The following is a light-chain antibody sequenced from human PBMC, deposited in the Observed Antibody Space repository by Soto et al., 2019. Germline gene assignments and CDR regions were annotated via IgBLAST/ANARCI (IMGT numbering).Light chain of an antibody. J-gene: IGLJ3*02. CDR2: EVR. CDR1: SGDVGGYDF. Sequence: QSALTQPPSASGSPGLSVTISCTGTSGDVGGYDFVSWYQQYPGKAPKLMIFEVRERPSGVPDRFSGSKSGNTASLTVSGLQADDEADYYCSSFAGRNTWVFGGGTKLTVL. V-gene: IGLV2-8*01. CDR3: SSFAGRNTWV.